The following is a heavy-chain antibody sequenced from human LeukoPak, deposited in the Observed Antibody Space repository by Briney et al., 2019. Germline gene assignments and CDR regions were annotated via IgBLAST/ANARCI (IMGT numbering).Heavy chain of an antibody. CDR1: GFTFAKYA. J-gene: IGHJ4*02. D-gene: IGHD3-3*01. CDR2: VSGSGGFT. CDR3: AKDPYSDFWSGYYFFDY. V-gene: IGHV3-23*01. Sequence: PGGSLRLSCAASGFTFAKYAMSWVRQAPGKGLEWVSGVSGSGGFTYYADPVKGRSTNSKAHSKNTPFMQMSILSAEAPAFNSVAKDPYSDFWSGYYFFDYWGQGTLATVPS.